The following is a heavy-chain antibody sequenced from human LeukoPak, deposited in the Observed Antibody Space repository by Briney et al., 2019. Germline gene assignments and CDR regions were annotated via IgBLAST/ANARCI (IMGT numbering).Heavy chain of an antibody. CDR3: ARSRPPDY. CDR2: VYYSGST. V-gene: IGHV4-59*01. CDR1: GGSISHYY. Sequence: SETLSLTCTVSGGSISHYYWSWIRQPPGKGLEWIGYVYYSGSTNYNPSLKSRVTISVDTSKNQFSLKLSSVTAADTAVYYCARSRPPDYWGQGTLVTVSS. J-gene: IGHJ4*02.